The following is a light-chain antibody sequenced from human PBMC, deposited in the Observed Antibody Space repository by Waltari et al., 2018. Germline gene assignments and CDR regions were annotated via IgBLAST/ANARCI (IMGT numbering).Light chain of an antibody. CDR1: QVINNW. CDR2: GAS. J-gene: IGKJ1*01. CDR3: QQGDSFPPT. Sequence: DIQMTQSPSSVSASVGDRVIITCRASQVINNWLAWYQQKPGKAPKLLIYGASVLQSGVPSRFSVSGSGTDFTLTISNLQPEDFATYFCQQGDSFPPTFGQGTKVEV. V-gene: IGKV1-12*01.